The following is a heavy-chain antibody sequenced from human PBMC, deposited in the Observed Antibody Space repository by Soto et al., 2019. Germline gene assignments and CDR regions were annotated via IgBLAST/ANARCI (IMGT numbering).Heavy chain of an antibody. D-gene: IGHD1-26*01. CDR1: GGSISSYN. CDR2: IHYSGST. CDR3: ARAARSGTSLWVSYFDH. V-gene: IGHV4-59*01. Sequence: SETLSLTCTVSGGSISSYNWIWIRQSPGKGLECIGYIHYSGSTNYNPSLKSRVTISMDRSKNEFSLKVMSVTAADTALSFCARAARSGTSLWVSYFDHWGPGALVTVSS. J-gene: IGHJ4*01.